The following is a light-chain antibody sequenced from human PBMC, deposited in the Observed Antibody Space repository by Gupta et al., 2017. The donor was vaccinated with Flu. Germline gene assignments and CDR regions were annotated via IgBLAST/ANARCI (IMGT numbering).Light chain of an antibody. Sequence: QSALTQPAAVSGSPGQAITISCTGTSSDVGGYNYVSWYQQHPGKAPKLRMYEVSNRPSGVSDRFSGSTSGNTAYPTIPVLQAEDGADDYCSSYTSSSTLRVVGGGPQL. J-gene: IGLJ2*01. CDR2: EVS. V-gene: IGLV2-14*01. CDR1: SSDVGGYNY. CDR3: SSYTSSSTLRV.